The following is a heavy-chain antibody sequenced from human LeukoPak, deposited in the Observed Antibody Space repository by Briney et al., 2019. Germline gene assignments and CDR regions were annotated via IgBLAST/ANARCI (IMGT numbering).Heavy chain of an antibody. J-gene: IGHJ3*02. Sequence: SETLSLTCAVSGGSISSGGYSWSWIRQPPGKGLEWIGYIYHSGSTHYNPPLKSRVTISVDRSKNQFSLKLSSVTAADTAVYYCARGLDSPPPLVAFDIWGQGTMVTVSS. D-gene: IGHD2-8*02. V-gene: IGHV4-30-2*01. CDR2: IYHSGST. CDR3: ARGLDSPPPLVAFDI. CDR1: GGSISSGGYS.